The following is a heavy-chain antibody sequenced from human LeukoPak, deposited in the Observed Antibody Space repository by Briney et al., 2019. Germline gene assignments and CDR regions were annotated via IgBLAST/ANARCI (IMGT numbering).Heavy chain of an antibody. Sequence: GSSVKVSCKASGGTFSSYAISWVRQAPGQGLEWMGGIIPIFGTANYAQKFQGRVTITTDESTSTAYMELSSLRSDDTAVYYCARDSIFGVVRGNFDYWGQGTLVTVSS. CDR1: GGTFSSYA. J-gene: IGHJ4*02. CDR3: ARDSIFGVVRGNFDY. D-gene: IGHD3-3*01. CDR2: IIPIFGTA. V-gene: IGHV1-69*05.